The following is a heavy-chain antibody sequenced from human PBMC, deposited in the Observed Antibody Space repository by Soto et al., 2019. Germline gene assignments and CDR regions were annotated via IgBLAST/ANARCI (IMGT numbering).Heavy chain of an antibody. CDR1: GFTFSSYG. J-gene: IGHJ5*02. CDR2: ISYDGSNK. CDR3: AKDGSRGGYEWFDP. V-gene: IGHV3-30*18. D-gene: IGHD5-12*01. Sequence: QVQLVESGGGVVQPGRSLRLSCAASGFTFSSYGMHWVRQAPGKGLEWVAVISYDGSNKYYADFVKGRFTISRDNSKNTLYLQMNSLRAEDTAVYYCAKDGSRGGYEWFDPWGQGTLVTVSS.